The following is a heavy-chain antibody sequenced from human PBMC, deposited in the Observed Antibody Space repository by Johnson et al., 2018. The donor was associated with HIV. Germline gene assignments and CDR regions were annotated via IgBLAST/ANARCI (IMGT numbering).Heavy chain of an antibody. Sequence: MQLVESGGGLVQPGGSLRLSCAASGFTFSSYWMSWVRQAPGKGLEWVANIKQDGSEKYYADSVKGRFTISRDNSKNTLYVQMNRLRTEDTAVYFCAKGRSGGSGAFDIWGQGTMFIVSS. D-gene: IGHD3-10*01. CDR3: AKGRSGGSGAFDI. V-gene: IGHV3-7*02. CDR1: GFTFSSYW. J-gene: IGHJ3*02. CDR2: IKQDGSEK.